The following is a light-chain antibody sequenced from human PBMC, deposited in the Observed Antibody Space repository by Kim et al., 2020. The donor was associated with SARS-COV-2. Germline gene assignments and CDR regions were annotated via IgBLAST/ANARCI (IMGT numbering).Light chain of an antibody. J-gene: IGLJ2*01. Sequence: GPSITISCIGTSSDVGGFNHVSWYQQHPGKAPKLMIYDVSNRPSGVSNRFSGSKSGNTASLTISGLQAEDEADYYCSSYTTSSTPVFGGGTQLTVL. V-gene: IGLV2-14*03. CDR2: DVS. CDR1: SSDVGGFNH. CDR3: SSYTTSSTPV.